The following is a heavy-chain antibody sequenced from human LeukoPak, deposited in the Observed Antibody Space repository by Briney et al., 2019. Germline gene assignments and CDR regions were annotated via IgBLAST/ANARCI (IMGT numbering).Heavy chain of an antibody. CDR3: ARGIADPYSFDS. CDR1: GGSINFYY. Sequence: SETLSLTCTVSGGSINFYYWSWIRQPAGKGLEWVGRIYCTGSTNYSPSLKSRLTMSAHKSKNQFSLNLSSVTAADTAVYYCARGIADPYSFDSWGQGTLVTVSS. D-gene: IGHD6-13*01. CDR2: IYCTGST. V-gene: IGHV4-4*07. J-gene: IGHJ4*02.